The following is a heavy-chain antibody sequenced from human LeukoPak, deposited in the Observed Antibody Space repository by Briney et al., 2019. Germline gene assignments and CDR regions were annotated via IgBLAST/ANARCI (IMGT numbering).Heavy chain of an antibody. CDR2: IKQDGSEK. V-gene: IGHV3-7*01. D-gene: IGHD6-13*01. CDR3: ARDKTTAGGPVDY. J-gene: IGHJ4*02. CDR1: GFTFNRYW. Sequence: GGSLRLSCAASGFTFNRYWMCWVRQAPGKGLEWGANIKQDGSEKYYVDSMKGRFTISRDNAKNSLYLQMNSLRAEDTAVYYCARDKTTAGGPVDYWGRGTLVTVSS.